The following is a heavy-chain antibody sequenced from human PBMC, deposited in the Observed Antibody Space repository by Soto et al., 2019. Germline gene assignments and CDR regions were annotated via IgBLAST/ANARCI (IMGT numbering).Heavy chain of an antibody. CDR2: IKQDGSEK. J-gene: IGHJ4*02. D-gene: IGHD1-20*01. CDR1: EFTFNSYA. V-gene: IGHV3-7*01. Sequence: VQLLESGGDLVQPGGSLRLSCVASEFTFNSYAMSWVRQAPGMGLEWVANIKQDGSEKYYVDSVKGRFTISRDKAKNSLYLQMNSLRAEDTAVYYCARDRNWNHGGFDYWGQGTLVTVSS. CDR3: ARDRNWNHGGFDY.